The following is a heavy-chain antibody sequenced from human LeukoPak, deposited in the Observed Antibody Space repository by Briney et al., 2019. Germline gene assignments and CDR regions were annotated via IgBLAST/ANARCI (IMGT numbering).Heavy chain of an antibody. CDR3: ARLYCSSTSCHLGVDY. V-gene: IGHV4-4*09. Sequence: NTSETLSLTCTVSGGSISSYYWSWIRQPPGKGLEWIGYIYTSGSTNYNPSPKSRATISVDTSKNQFSLKLSSVTAADTAVYYCARLYCSSTSCHLGVDYWGQGTLVTVSS. J-gene: IGHJ4*02. D-gene: IGHD2-2*01. CDR1: GGSISSYY. CDR2: IYTSGST.